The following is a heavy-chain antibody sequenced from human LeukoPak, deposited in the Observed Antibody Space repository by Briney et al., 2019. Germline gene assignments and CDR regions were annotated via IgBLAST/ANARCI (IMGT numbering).Heavy chain of an antibody. D-gene: IGHD6-13*01. J-gene: IGHJ5*02. CDR2: IYYSGST. CDR3: ASSIAADGTGWFDP. CDR1: GGSISNSSYY. V-gene: IGHV4-39*07. Sequence: SETLSLTCTVSGGSISNSSYYWGWIRQPPGKGLIWIGSIYYSGSTYYNPSLESRVTISVDTSKNQFSLKLSSVSAADTAVYYCASSIAADGTGWFDPWGQGTLVTVSS.